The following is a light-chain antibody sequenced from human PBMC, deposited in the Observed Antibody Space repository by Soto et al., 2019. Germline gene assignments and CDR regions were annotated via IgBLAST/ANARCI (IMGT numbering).Light chain of an antibody. CDR2: GAS. CDR3: QQYGSSPTWT. CDR1: QSVSSSY. Sequence: EIVLTQSPGTLSLSPGERATLSCRASQSVSSSYLAWYQQKPGQAPRLLIHGASSRATGILDRFSGSGSGTDFTLTISRLEPEDFAVYYCQQYGSSPTWTFGQGTKVEIK. J-gene: IGKJ1*01. V-gene: IGKV3-20*01.